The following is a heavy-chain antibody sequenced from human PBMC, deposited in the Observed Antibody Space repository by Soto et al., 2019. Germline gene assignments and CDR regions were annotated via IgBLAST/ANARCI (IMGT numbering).Heavy chain of an antibody. CDR1: GYTFNFYG. D-gene: IGHD3-10*01. CDR3: ARIGVSAGNESPDIDX. J-gene: IGHJ4*02. V-gene: IGHV1-18*01. Sequence: ASVKVSCKASGYTFNFYGITWVRQAPGQGLEWMGLISVFNGNTNYAAELQGRVTMTTDTSTSTAYMELRGLRSDDTAVYYCARIGVSAGNESPDIDXWGQGTLVTVSX. CDR2: ISVFNGNT.